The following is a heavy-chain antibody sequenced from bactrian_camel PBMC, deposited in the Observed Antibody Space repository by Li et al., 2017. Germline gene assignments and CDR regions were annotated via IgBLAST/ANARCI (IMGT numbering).Heavy chain of an antibody. Sequence: HVQLVESGGGSAQTGGSLTLSCVASGYTYISYCMAWFRQAPGKEREGVAHLDSDGTTNYADSVKGRFTISRDNAKNMLFLQMNGLKSEDTALYYCVTLYYSGNGWCGYRYWGPGTQVTVS. V-gene: IGHV3S57*01. CDR2: LDSDGTT. J-gene: IGHJ4*01. D-gene: IGHD6*01. CDR1: GYTYISYC. CDR3: VTLYYSGNGWCGYRY.